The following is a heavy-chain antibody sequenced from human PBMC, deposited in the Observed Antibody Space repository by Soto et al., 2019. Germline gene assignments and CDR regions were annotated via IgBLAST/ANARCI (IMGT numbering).Heavy chain of an antibody. J-gene: IGHJ5*02. V-gene: IGHV5-51*01. Sequence: PGESLKISCKGSGYSFTSYWIGWVRQMPGKGLEWMGIIYPGDSDTRYSPSFQGQVTIPADKSISTAYLQWSSLKASDTAMYYCARHQQYQLPITNWFDPWGQGTLVTVSS. D-gene: IGHD2-2*01. CDR1: GYSFTSYW. CDR3: ARHQQYQLPITNWFDP. CDR2: IYPGDSDT.